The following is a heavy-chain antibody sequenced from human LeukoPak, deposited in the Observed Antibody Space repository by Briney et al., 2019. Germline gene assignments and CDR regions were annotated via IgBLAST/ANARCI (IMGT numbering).Heavy chain of an antibody. CDR1: GGTFSSYA. D-gene: IGHD2-2*01. CDR2: IIPIFGTA. J-gene: IGHJ4*02. V-gene: IGHV1-69*13. Sequence: ASVKVSCKASGGTFSSYAISWVRQAPGQGLEWMGGIIPIFGTANYAQNFQGRVTITADESTSTAYMELSSLRSEDTAVYYCAVPGDIVVVPAAQWTFDYWGQGTLVTVPS. CDR3: AVPGDIVVVPAAQWTFDY.